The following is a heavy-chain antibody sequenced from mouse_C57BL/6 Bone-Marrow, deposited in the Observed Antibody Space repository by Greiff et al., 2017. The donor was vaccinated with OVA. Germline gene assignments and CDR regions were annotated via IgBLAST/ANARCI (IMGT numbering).Heavy chain of an antibody. CDR1: GFNIKDDY. Sequence: EVQLQESGAELVRPGASVKLSCTASGFNIKDDYMHWVKQRPEQGLEWIGWIDPENGDTEYASKFQGKATITADTSSNTAYLQLSSLTSEDTAVYYCTPITTVVATDWYFDVWGTGTTVTGSS. J-gene: IGHJ1*03. V-gene: IGHV14-4*01. CDR2: IDPENGDT. CDR3: TPITTVVATDWYFDV. D-gene: IGHD1-1*01.